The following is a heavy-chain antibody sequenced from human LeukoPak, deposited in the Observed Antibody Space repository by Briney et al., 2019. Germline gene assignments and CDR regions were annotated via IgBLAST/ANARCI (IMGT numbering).Heavy chain of an antibody. CDR2: ITYDGNNK. CDR1: GFTFSIYW. CDR3: ARGLLETTTSYFDY. D-gene: IGHD2/OR15-2a*01. Sequence: GGSLRLSCAASGFTFSIYWMTWVRQAPGKGLEWVAVITYDGNNKYYADSVKGRFTISRDNSEHSLYLQMNSLRTEDTAVYYCARGLLETTTSYFDYWGQGTLVTVSS. J-gene: IGHJ4*02. V-gene: IGHV3-30-3*01.